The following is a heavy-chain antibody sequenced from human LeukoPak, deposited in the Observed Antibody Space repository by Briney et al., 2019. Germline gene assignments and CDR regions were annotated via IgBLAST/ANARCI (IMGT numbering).Heavy chain of an antibody. CDR2: ISAYNGNT. V-gene: IGHV1-18*01. CDR1: GYTFTSYG. D-gene: IGHD3-22*01. J-gene: IGHJ4*02. Sequence: ASVKVSCKASGYTFTSYGISWVRQAPGQGLERMGWISAYNGNTNYAQKLQGRVTMTTDTSTSTAYMELRSLRSDDTAVYYCARDRTPYYYDSSGCYYWGQGTLVTVSS. CDR3: ARDRTPYYYDSSGCYY.